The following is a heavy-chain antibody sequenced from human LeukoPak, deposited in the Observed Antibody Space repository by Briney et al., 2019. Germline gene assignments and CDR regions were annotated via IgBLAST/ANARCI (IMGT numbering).Heavy chain of an antibody. D-gene: IGHD1-14*01. J-gene: IGHJ4*02. CDR1: GYTFTGYY. CDR2: INPKTAGT. CDR3: ARATAENDH. V-gene: IGHV1-2*02. Sequence: ASVKVSCKASGYTFTGYYMHWVRQAPGQGLEWMGWINPKTAGTSYAQKFQGRVTMTRDTSISTVNMELSRLTSDDTAVYYCARATAENDHWGQGTLVTVSS.